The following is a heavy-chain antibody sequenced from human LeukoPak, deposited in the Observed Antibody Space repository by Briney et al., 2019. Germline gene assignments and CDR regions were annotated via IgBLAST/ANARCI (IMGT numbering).Heavy chain of an antibody. CDR2: MYYTGST. CDR1: GGSITSYY. CDR3: AGGYNSGWSDYFDY. D-gene: IGHD6-19*01. Sequence: PSETLSLTCTVSGGSITSYYWDWIRQPPGKGGWRVGGMYYTGSTYYNTSFKSRVTISVDTSKNQFSLKLTSVTAADTAVYYCAGGYNSGWSDYFDYWGQGILVTVSS. J-gene: IGHJ4*02. V-gene: IGHV4-59*01.